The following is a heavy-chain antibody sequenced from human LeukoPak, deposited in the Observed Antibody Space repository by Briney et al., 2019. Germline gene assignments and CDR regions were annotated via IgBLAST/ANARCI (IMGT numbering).Heavy chain of an antibody. CDR3: ARHYYGSGSYYPTQFDY. Sequence: SETLSLTCTVSGGSISNYYWSWIRQPPGKGLEWIGYIYYSGNTNYNPSLKSRVTISVDTSKNQFSLKLSSVTAADTAVYYCARHYYGSGSYYPTQFDYWGQGTLVTVSS. D-gene: IGHD3-10*01. CDR1: GGSISNYY. CDR2: IYYSGNT. J-gene: IGHJ4*02. V-gene: IGHV4-59*08.